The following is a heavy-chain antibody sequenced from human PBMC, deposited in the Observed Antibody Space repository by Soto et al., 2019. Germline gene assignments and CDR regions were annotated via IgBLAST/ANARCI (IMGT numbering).Heavy chain of an antibody. CDR2: ISYDGSNK. J-gene: IGHJ3*02. V-gene: IGHV3-30*18. CDR1: GFTFSSYG. D-gene: IGHD1-26*01. Sequence: SLRLSCSSAGFTFSSYGMHWVRQAPGKGLEWVAVISYDGSNKYYADSVKGRFTISRDNSKNTLYLQMNSLRAEDTAVYYCAKDKLVGATAVGNAFDIWGQGTMVTVS. CDR3: AKDKLVGATAVGNAFDI.